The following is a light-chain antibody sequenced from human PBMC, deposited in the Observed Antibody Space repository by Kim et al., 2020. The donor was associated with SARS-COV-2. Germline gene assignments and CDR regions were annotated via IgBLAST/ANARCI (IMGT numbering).Light chain of an antibody. Sequence: NFMLTQPHSVSESPGKTVIISCARSSGSVASHYVQWYQQRPGSAPILLISEDNQRPSGVPDRFSGSIDSSSNSTSLTISGLQTEDEADYYCQSYDSNLHVIFGGGTQLTVL. CDR1: SGSVASHY. CDR2: EDN. J-gene: IGLJ2*01. CDR3: QSYDSNLHVI. V-gene: IGLV6-57*04.